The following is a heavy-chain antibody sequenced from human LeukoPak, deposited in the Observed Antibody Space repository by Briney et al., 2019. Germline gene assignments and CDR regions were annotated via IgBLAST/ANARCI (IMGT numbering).Heavy chain of an antibody. V-gene: IGHV4-34*01. CDR1: GGSFSGYY. D-gene: IGHD1-26*01. J-gene: IGHJ4*02. CDR2: INHSGST. CDR3: ARHSGGSYYVDY. Sequence: PSETLSLTCAVYGGSFSGYYWSWIRQPPGKGLEWIGEINHSGSTNYNPSLKSRVTISVDTSKNQFSLKLSSVTAADTAVYYCARHSGGSYYVDYWGQGTLVTVSS.